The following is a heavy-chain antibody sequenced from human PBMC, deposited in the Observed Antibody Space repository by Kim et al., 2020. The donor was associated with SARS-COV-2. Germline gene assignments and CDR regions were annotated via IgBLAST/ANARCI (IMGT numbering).Heavy chain of an antibody. J-gene: IGHJ3*02. D-gene: IGHD3-10*01. CDR2: T. V-gene: IGHV1-8*01. CDR3: ARVGRYDAFDI. Sequence: TGDAKKFQGRVTMTKNTSISTAYMELSSLRSEDTAVYYCARVGRYDAFDIWGQGTMVTVSS.